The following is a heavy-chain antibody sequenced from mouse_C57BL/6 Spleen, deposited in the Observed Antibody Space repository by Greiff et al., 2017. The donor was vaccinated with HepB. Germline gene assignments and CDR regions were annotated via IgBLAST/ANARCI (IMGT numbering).Heavy chain of an antibody. D-gene: IGHD2-4*01. CDR1: GFTFSSYA. CDR2: ISDGGSYT. Sequence: EVQGVESGGGLVKPGGSLKLSCAASGFTFSSYAMSWVRQTPEKRLEWVATISDGGSYTYYPDNVKGRFTISRDNAKNNLYLQMSHLKSEDTAMYYCARDRAYDYDGGFAYWGQGTLVTVSA. CDR3: ARDRAYDYDGGFAY. V-gene: IGHV5-4*01. J-gene: IGHJ3*01.